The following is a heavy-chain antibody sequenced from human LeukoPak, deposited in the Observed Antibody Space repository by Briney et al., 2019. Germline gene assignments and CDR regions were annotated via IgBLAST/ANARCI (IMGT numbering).Heavy chain of an antibody. V-gene: IGHV3-30-3*01. CDR2: ISYDGSNK. CDR1: GFTFSSYA. J-gene: IGHJ6*02. CDR3: ARELPSMYGMDV. Sequence: PGGSLRLSCAASGFTFSSYAMHWVRQAPGKGLEWVAVISYDGSNKYYADSVKGRFTISRDNSKNTLYLQMNSLRAEDTAVYYCARELPSMYGMDVWGQGTTVTVSS.